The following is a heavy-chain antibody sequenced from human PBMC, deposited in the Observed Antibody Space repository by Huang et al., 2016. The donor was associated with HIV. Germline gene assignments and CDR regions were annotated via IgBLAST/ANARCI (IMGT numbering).Heavy chain of an antibody. CDR2: MKPKSGNV. CDR3: ARGFGINYNHEAFDV. V-gene: IGHV1-8*01. D-gene: IGHD3-10*01. Sequence: QLQLAQSGAEVKKPGASVKVSCKASGYTFTNYDINWVRQASGQGLEGMGWMKPKSGNVGYTKKFQGRVAILRNSSINTSYLEVTSLTSEDTAVYYCARGFGINYNHEAFDVWGQGTMVTVSS. CDR1: GYTFTNYD. J-gene: IGHJ3*01.